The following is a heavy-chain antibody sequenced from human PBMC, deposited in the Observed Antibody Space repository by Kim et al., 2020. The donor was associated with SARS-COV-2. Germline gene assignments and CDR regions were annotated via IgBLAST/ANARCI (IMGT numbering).Heavy chain of an antibody. J-gene: IGHJ6*02. CDR2: ISYDGSNK. Sequence: GGSLRLSCAASGFTFSSYAMHWVRQAPGKGLEWVAVISYDGSNKYYADSVKDRFTISRDNSKNTLYLQMNSLRAEDTAVYYCARPTYYYDSSGYYLENYYYYGMDVWGQGTTVTVSS. CDR3: ARPTYYYDSSGYYLENYYYYGMDV. CDR1: GFTFSSYA. D-gene: IGHD3-22*01. V-gene: IGHV3-30*04.